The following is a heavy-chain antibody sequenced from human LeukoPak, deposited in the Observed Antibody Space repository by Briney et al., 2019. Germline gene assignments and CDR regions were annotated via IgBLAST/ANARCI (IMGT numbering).Heavy chain of an antibody. CDR2: ISVYNGNT. CDR1: GYTFTSYG. D-gene: IGHD6-19*01. CDR3: ARAGITVAGTLYFQH. Sequence: GASVKVSCKASGYTFTSYGVSWVRQAPGQGLEWMGWISVYNGNTNYAQKLQGRVTMTPDTSTSTAYMELRSLRSDDTAVYYCARAGITVAGTLYFQHWGQGTLVTVSS. V-gene: IGHV1-18*01. J-gene: IGHJ1*01.